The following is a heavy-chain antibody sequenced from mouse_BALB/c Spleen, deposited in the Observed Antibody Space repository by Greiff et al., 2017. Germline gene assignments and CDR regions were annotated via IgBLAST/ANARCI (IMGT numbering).Heavy chain of an antibody. CDR3: ARNDYYGSSTTDY. D-gene: IGHD1-1*01. V-gene: IGHV5-17*02. J-gene: IGHJ2*01. CDR2: ISSGSSTI. CDR1: GFTFSSFG. Sequence: EVNLVESGGGLVQPGGSRKLSCAASGFTFSSFGMHWVRQAPEKGLEWVAYISSGSSTIYYADTVKGRFTISRDNPKNTLFLQMTSLRSEDTAMYYCARNDYYGSSTTDYWGQGTTLTVSS.